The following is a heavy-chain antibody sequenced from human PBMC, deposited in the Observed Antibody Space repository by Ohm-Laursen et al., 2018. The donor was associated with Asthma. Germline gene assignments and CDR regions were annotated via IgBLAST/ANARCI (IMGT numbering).Heavy chain of an antibody. Sequence: TLSLTCTVSGDSINSGNNYWSWIRQHPGKGLEWIGYIYYSGSTYYNPFLKSRVTISVDTSKNQFSLKLSSVTAADTAVYYCARVTTDSSGYYYGNYFDYWGQGTLVTVSS. CDR2: IYYSGST. D-gene: IGHD3-22*01. CDR1: GDSINSGNNY. J-gene: IGHJ4*02. V-gene: IGHV4-30-4*08. CDR3: ARVTTDSSGYYYGNYFDY.